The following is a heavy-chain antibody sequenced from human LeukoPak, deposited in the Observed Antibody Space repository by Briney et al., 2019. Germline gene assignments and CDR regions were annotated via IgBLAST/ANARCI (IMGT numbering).Heavy chain of an antibody. CDR2: IYYSGST. V-gene: IGHV4-59*01. CDR3: ARHAYCGGDCYSRPRAFDI. Sequence: SETLSLTCTVSGGSISRYYWSWIRQPPGKGLGWIGYIYYSGSTNYNPSLQSRVTISVDTSKNQFSLKLSSVTAADTAVYYCARHAYCGGDCYSRPRAFDIWGQGTMVTVSS. J-gene: IGHJ3*02. D-gene: IGHD2-21*02. CDR1: GGSISRYY.